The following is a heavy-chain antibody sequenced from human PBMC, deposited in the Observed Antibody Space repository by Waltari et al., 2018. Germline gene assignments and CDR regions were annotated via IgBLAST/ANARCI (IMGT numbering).Heavy chain of an antibody. CDR1: GFTFTSYA. D-gene: IGHD6-25*01. CDR3: AKDHVTEAAADY. J-gene: IGHJ4*02. Sequence: EVQLVESGGGLVQPGGSLRLSCAASGFTFTSYAMNWVRQAPGKGLEWVSGISTTGRSTYYADSVKGRFTISRDNSKNTFDLQMNSLRAEDTAVYYCAKDHVTEAAADYWGQGILVTVS. CDR2: ISTTGRST. V-gene: IGHV3-23*04.